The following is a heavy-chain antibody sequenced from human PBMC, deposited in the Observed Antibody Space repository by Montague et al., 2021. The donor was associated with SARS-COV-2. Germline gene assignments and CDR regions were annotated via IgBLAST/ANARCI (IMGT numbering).Heavy chain of an antibody. CDR3: ARIASSGWFGRGKSYFHY. V-gene: IGHV2-70*01. CDR1: GFSLSTSGMC. CDR2: XDWXDDK. D-gene: IGHD6-19*01. Sequence: PALVKPTQTLTLTCTFSGFSLSTSGMCVSWIRQPPGKALEWLALXDWXDDKYYSTSLKTRLTISKDTSKNQVVLTMTNMDPVDTATYFCARIASSGWFGRGKSYFHYGGQGPLVTVSS. J-gene: IGHJ4*02.